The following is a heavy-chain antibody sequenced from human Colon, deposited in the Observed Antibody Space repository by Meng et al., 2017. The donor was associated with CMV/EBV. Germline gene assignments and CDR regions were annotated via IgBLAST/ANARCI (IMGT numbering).Heavy chain of an antibody. D-gene: IGHD4/OR15-4a*01. CDR3: ARGLSMVLTVEYLQH. CDR2: VFKSGHT. Sequence: LHCQEQGLGLGKPSGPLSLTRTVSGAPIGNCGYYWDWVRQPLGEELEWIGSVFKSGHTYYNPSLKSRVTISLDPSRNQFSLNLNSVTAADTAIYFCARGLSMVLTVEYLQHWGQGALVTVSS. J-gene: IGHJ1*01. V-gene: IGHV4-39*07. CDR1: GAPIGNCGYY.